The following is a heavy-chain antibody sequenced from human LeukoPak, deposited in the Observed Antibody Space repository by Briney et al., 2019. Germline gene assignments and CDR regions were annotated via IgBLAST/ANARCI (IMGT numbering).Heavy chain of an antibody. J-gene: IGHJ4*02. Sequence: GGSLRLSCAASGFTFSSYDMHWVRQATGKGLEWVSAIGTAGDTYYPGSVKGRFTISRDNFKSTLYLQMNSLRDDDTTVYFCAKETTEAGLFTIDYWGQGTLVTVSS. CDR1: GFTFSSYD. D-gene: IGHD3/OR15-3a*01. CDR3: AKETTEAGLFTIDY. V-gene: IGHV3-13*01. CDR2: IGTAGDT.